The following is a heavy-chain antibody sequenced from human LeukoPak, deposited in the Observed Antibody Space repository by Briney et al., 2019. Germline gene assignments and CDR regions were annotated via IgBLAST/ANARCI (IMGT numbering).Heavy chain of an antibody. CDR1: GGSISSGGYY. J-gene: IGHJ4*02. Sequence: PSETLSLTCAVSGGSISSGGYYWGWIRQHPGKGLEWIGYIYYSGSTYYNPSLKSRVTISVDTSKNQFSLKLSSVTAADTAVYYCARLGLDTAQGFDYWGQGTLVTVSS. CDR2: IYYSGST. V-gene: IGHV4-31*11. CDR3: ARLGLDTAQGFDY. D-gene: IGHD5-18*01.